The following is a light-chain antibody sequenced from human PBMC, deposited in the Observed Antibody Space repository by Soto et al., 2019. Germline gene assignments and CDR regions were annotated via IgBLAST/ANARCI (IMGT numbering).Light chain of an antibody. CDR1: QSICTY. Sequence: DIQMTQSPSSLSASVGDRISITCRASQSICTYLNWFQQKPGEAPNLLIYAASTLQSGVPSRFSGSGSGTDFTLTISSLQPEDFATYYCQQSYDHPVTFGQGTRLEIK. CDR3: QQSYDHPVT. CDR2: AAS. J-gene: IGKJ5*01. V-gene: IGKV1-39*01.